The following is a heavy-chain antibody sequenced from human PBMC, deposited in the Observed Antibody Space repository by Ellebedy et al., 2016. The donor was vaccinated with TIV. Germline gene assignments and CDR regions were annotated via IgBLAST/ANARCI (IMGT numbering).Heavy chain of an antibody. J-gene: IGHJ4*02. V-gene: IGHV3-21*01. Sequence: GESLKISCAASGFTFSSYSMNWVRQAPGKGLEWVSSISSSSSYIYYADSVKGRFTISRDNAKNSLYLQMNSLRAEDTAVYYCARDDSLRYFDPMIDYWGQGTLVTVSS. CDR1: GFTFSSYS. CDR3: ARDDSLRYFDPMIDY. D-gene: IGHD3-9*01. CDR2: ISSSSSYI.